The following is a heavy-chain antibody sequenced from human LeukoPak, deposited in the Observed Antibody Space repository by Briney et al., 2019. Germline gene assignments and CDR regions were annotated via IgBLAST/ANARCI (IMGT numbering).Heavy chain of an antibody. V-gene: IGHV4-34*01. Sequence: PADTLSLTCAVYGGSFSGYYWSWIRQPPGKGLEWIGELNQWGHTKHHPSLKSRVNISVDKSKNQLSLKLSSVTAADTAVYYCARKLDYYDSSGYYYGGDARRRRRYYFDYWGQGTLV. D-gene: IGHD3-22*01. J-gene: IGHJ4*02. CDR2: LNQWGHT. CDR3: ARKLDYYDSSGYYYGGDARRRRRYYFDY. CDR1: GGSFSGYY.